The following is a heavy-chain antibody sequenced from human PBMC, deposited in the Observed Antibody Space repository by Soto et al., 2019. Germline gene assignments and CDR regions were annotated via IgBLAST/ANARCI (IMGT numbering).Heavy chain of an antibody. V-gene: IGHV3-30*03. CDR2: ISYDGYSK. J-gene: IGHJ6*02. CDR1: GFTFSSYA. CDR3: AAIREVDV. Sequence: SVGSLRLSCAASGFTFSSYAMHWVHQAPGKGLEWVALISYDGYSKWYADAVKGRFTISRDNSNNTLFLEMNSLRGDDTAVYFCAAIREVDVWGQGTTVTVSS. D-gene: IGHD1-26*01.